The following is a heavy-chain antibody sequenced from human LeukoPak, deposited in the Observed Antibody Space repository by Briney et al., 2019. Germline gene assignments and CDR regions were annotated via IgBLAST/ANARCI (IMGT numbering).Heavy chain of an antibody. V-gene: IGHV3-30*18. J-gene: IGHJ4*02. Sequence: GGSLRLSCAASGFTFSSYGMHWVRQAPGKGLEWVAVISYDGSNKYYADSVKGRFTISRDNSKNTLYLQMNSLRAEDTAVYYCAKDPYDSSGYYYFDYWGQGTLVTVSS. CDR1: GFTFSSYG. D-gene: IGHD3-22*01. CDR2: ISYDGSNK. CDR3: AKDPYDSSGYYYFDY.